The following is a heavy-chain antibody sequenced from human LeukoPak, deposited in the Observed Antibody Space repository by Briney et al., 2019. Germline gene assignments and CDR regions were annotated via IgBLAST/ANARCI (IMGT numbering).Heavy chain of an antibody. CDR2: INACNGKT. Sequence: GASVKVSCKASGYTFTSYAMHWVRQAPGQRLEWMGWINACNGKTKYSQKFQGRVTITRDTSASTAYMELSSLRSEDTAVYYCARDRGGSGSYLGRYLNYWGQGTLVTVSS. J-gene: IGHJ4*02. CDR3: ARDRGGSGSYLGRYLNY. CDR1: GYTFTSYA. V-gene: IGHV1-3*01. D-gene: IGHD3-10*01.